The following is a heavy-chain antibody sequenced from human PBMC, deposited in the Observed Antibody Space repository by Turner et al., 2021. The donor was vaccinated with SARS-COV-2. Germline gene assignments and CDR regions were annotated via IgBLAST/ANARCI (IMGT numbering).Heavy chain of an antibody. V-gene: IGHV4-39*01. Sequence: QLQLQESGPGLVKPSETLSLTCTDSGGSISSSSFYWGWIRQPPGKGLEWLGNIYYSGITYYNPSLKSRVTISVDTSKNQFSLRLSSVTAADTAVYYCAGEVVVLATTHYGMDVWGQGTTVTVSS. CDR1: GGSISSSSFY. J-gene: IGHJ6*02. D-gene: IGHD1-26*01. CDR3: AGEVVVLATTHYGMDV. CDR2: IYYSGIT.